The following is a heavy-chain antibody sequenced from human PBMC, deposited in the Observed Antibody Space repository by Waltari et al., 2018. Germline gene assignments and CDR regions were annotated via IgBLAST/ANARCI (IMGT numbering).Heavy chain of an antibody. Sequence: EVQLVESGGGLVQPGGSLRLSCAASGFTFSRYAISWLRQAPGKGLEWVSAISGSGGSTYYADSVKGRFTISRDNSKNTLYLQMNSLRAEDTAVYYCAKGGAARPTQENDYWGQGTLVTVSS. V-gene: IGHV3-23*04. J-gene: IGHJ4*02. CDR2: ISGSGGST. CDR3: AKGGAARPTQENDY. D-gene: IGHD6-6*01. CDR1: GFTFSRYA.